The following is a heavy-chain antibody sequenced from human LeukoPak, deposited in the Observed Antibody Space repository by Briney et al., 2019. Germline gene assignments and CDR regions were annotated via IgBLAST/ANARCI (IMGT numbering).Heavy chain of an antibody. J-gene: IGHJ4*02. V-gene: IGHV4-31*03. CDR1: GGSISSGGYY. D-gene: IGHD3-22*01. Sequence: PSQTLSVTCTVSGGSISSGGYYWSWIRQHPGKGLEWIGYIYYSGSTYYNPSLKSRVTISVDTSKNQFSLKLSSVTAADTAVYYCARSRYDSSGYDFDYWGQGTLVTVSS. CDR3: ARSRYDSSGYDFDY. CDR2: IYYSGST.